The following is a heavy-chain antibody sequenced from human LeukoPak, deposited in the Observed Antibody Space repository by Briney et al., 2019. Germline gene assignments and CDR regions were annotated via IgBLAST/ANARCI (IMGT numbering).Heavy chain of an antibody. CDR2: ISSSSSYI. Sequence: PGGSLRLSCAASGFTFSSYSMNWVRQAPGKGLEWVSSISSSSSYIYYADSVKGRFTISRDNAKNSLYLQMNSLRAEDTAVYYCARDFRGSPSIDYWGQGTLVTVSS. CDR3: ARDFRGSPSIDY. D-gene: IGHD6-6*01. J-gene: IGHJ4*02. V-gene: IGHV3-21*01. CDR1: GFTFSSYS.